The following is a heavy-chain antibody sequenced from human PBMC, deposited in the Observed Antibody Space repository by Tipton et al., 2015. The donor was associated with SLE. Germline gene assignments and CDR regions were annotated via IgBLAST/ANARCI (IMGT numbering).Heavy chain of an antibody. Sequence: TLSLTCTVSGASISSDTYYWSWIRQHPGKGLEWIGYIHDSGSTFYNPSLRSRIAISVDTSKNQFSLRLTSVTAADTAIYYCARGSPGTGYFDFWGQGTLVTVSS. CDR3: ARGSPGTGYFDF. D-gene: IGHD3/OR15-3a*01. CDR2: IHDSGST. V-gene: IGHV4-31*03. J-gene: IGHJ4*02. CDR1: GASISSDTYY.